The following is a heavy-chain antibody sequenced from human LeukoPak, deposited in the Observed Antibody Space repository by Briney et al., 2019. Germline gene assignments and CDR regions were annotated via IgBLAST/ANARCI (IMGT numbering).Heavy chain of an antibody. V-gene: IGHV4-30-4*01. D-gene: IGHD3-9*01. J-gene: IGHJ3*02. CDR1: GGSISSGDYY. Sequence: SETLSLTCTVSGGSISSGDYYWSWIRQPPGKGLEWIGYIYYSGSTYYNPSLKSRVTISVDTSKNQFSLKLSSVTAADTAVYYCARDLFRYFDWFDAFDIWGQGTMVTVSS. CDR3: ARDLFRYFDWFDAFDI. CDR2: IYYSGST.